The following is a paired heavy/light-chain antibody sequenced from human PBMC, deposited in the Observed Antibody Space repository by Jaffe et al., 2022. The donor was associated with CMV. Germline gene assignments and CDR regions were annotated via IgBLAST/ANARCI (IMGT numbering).Heavy chain of an antibody. CDR1: DGSVSSLGVY. CDR2: IYHTGST. V-gene: IGHV4-39*01. CDR3: ARHGSMPLRMHV. Sequence: QLPLQESGPGLVKPSQTLSLTCTVYDGSVSSLGVYWGWIRQPPGKGLEWIGTIYHTGSTYYNPSLKSRVTIFVDKSKNQFSLKMNSVTAADTAVYYCARHGSMPLRMHVWGQGTTVTVSS. J-gene: IGHJ6*02. D-gene: IGHD2-2*01.
Light chain of an antibody. V-gene: IGLV3-21*04. CDR1: NIGDKS. CDR2: YDT. J-gene: IGLJ2*01. CDR3: QVWDSRSYLVV. Sequence: SYVLTQPPSVSVAPGETAMITCEDYNIGDKSVHWYQQKPGQAPVLVIYYDTDRPSGIPERFSGSHSGNMATLTISRVEAGDEADYYCQVWDSRSYLVVFGGGTKLTVL.